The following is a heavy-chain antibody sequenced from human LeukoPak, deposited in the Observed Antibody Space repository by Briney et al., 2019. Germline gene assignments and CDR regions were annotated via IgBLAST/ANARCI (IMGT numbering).Heavy chain of an antibody. D-gene: IGHD1-1*01. Sequence: ASVKVSCKVSGYTLTELSVHWVRQAPGKGLEWMGGFDPEDGETIYAQNFQGRVTMTEDTSTDTAYMELSSLRSEDTAVYYCATERVQLDRLPQFDYWGQGTLVTVSS. CDR1: GYTLTELS. V-gene: IGHV1-24*01. J-gene: IGHJ4*02. CDR3: ATERVQLDRLPQFDY. CDR2: FDPEDGET.